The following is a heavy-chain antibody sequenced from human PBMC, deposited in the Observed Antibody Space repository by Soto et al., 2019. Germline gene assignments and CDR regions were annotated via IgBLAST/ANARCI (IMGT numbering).Heavy chain of an antibody. Sequence: QVQLVQSGAEVKKPGSSVKVSCKASGGTFSSYAISWVRQAPGQGLEWMGGIIPIFGTANYAQKFQGRVKIPAAESTSTAYMELSSLRSEDTAVYYCARDRVEGYCSGGSCYRGRFDPWGQGTLVTVSS. D-gene: IGHD2-15*01. CDR1: GGTFSSYA. J-gene: IGHJ5*02. CDR3: ARDRVEGYCSGGSCYRGRFDP. V-gene: IGHV1-69*12. CDR2: IIPIFGTA.